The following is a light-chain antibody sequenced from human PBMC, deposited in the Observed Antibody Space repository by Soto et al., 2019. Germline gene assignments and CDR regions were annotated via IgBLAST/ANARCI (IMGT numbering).Light chain of an antibody. Sequence: IQMTQSPSTLSASVGHRVTITCRASQRISSWLAWYQQKPGKAPKLLIYDASSLERGVPSRFSGSGSGTEFTLTISSLQPDDFATYYCQQYNSYSRTFGQGTKVDIK. CDR1: QRISSW. CDR2: DAS. J-gene: IGKJ1*01. V-gene: IGKV1-5*01. CDR3: QQYNSYSRT.